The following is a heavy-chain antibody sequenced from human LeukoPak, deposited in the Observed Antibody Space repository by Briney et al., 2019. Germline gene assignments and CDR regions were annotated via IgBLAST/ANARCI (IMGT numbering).Heavy chain of an antibody. CDR1: GFTFSSYS. V-gene: IGHV3-21*01. J-gene: IGHJ2*01. D-gene: IGHD6-13*01. CDR3: ARAGYSSILPGYFDL. CDR2: ISSSSSYI. Sequence: GGSLRLSCAASGFTFSSYSMNWVRQAPGKGLEWVSSISSSSSYIYYADSVKGRFTISRDNAKNSLYLQMNSLRAEDTAVYYCARAGYSSILPGYFDLWGRGTLVTVSS.